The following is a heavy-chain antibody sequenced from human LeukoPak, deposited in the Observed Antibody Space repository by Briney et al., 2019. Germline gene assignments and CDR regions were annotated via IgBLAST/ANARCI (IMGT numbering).Heavy chain of an antibody. CDR1: GYTFTGYY. CDR3: ARANYSSSYHYYYYYMDV. V-gene: IGHV1-2*02. J-gene: IGHJ6*03. Sequence: ASVKVSCKASGYTFTGYYMHWVRQAPGQGLEWMGWINPNSGGTNYAQKFQGRVTMTRDTSISTAYMELSRLRSDDTAVYYCARANYSSSYHYYYYYMDVWGKGTTVTVSS. CDR2: INPNSGGT. D-gene: IGHD6-6*01.